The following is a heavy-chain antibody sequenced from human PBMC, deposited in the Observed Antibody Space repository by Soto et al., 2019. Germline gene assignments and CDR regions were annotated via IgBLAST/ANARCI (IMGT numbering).Heavy chain of an antibody. Sequence: QVQLVQSGAEVKKPGSSVKVSCKASGGTFSSYTISWVRQAPGQGLEWMGRIIPILGIANYAQKFQGRVTITADKSXXTXYXXLSSLRSEDTAVYYCARGGGNFCSSTSCYSAWFDPWGQGTLVTVSS. D-gene: IGHD2-2*01. CDR3: ARGGGNFCSSTSCYSAWFDP. CDR1: GGTFSSYT. J-gene: IGHJ5*02. V-gene: IGHV1-69*02. CDR2: IIPILGIA.